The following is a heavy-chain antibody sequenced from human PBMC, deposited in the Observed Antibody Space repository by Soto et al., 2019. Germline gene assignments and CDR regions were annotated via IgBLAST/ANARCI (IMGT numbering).Heavy chain of an antibody. Sequence: GGSLRLSCVVSGFTFSAYGMNWVRQAPGKGLEWVSSISSRDNHIYYAESVKGRFTISRDNAQNSLYLQMNSLRVEDTAVYYCASDPSGDRGWIDNWGQGTLVTVSS. CDR1: GFTFSAYG. CDR2: ISSRDNHI. J-gene: IGHJ4*02. D-gene: IGHD6-19*01. V-gene: IGHV3-21*01. CDR3: ASDPSGDRGWIDN.